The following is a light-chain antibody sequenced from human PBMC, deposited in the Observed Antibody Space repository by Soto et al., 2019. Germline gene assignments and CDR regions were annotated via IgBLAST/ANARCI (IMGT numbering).Light chain of an antibody. J-gene: IGKJ1*01. Sequence: EIVLTQSPGTLSLSPGERATLSCRASQSVSSSFLAWYQQKPGQAPRLLIYGASIRATGIPDRFSGSGSGTDCTLTVSRVEPEDSAVYYWQQYGSSHWTFGQGTKGEIK. V-gene: IGKV3-20*01. CDR2: GAS. CDR1: QSVSSSF. CDR3: QQYGSSHWT.